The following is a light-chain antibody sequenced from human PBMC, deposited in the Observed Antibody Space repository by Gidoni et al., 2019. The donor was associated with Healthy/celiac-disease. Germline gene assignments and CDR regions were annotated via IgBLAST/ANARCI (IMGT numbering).Light chain of an antibody. V-gene: IGKV3-11*01. Sequence: EILLTPSPATLSLSPGERATRSCRASQSVSSYLAWYQQKPGQAPRLLIYDASNRATGIPARFSGSGSGTDFTLTISSLEPEDFAVYYCQQRSNWPFFXQXTRLXIK. J-gene: IGKJ5*01. CDR1: QSVSSY. CDR3: QQRSNWPF. CDR2: DAS.